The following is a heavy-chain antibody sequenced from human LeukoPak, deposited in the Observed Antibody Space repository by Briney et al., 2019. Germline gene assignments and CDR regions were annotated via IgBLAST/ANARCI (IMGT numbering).Heavy chain of an antibody. CDR3: ARDRLGGHDASDI. D-gene: IGHD3-16*01. CDR2: ISGSGSTM. V-gene: IGHV3-11*01. Sequence: GGSLRLSCAASGFTFSDYYMSWIRQAPGKGLEWVSYISGSGSTMDYADSVKVRFTISRDNAKNSLYLQVNSLRAEDTAVYFCARDRLGGHDASDIWGQGTTVTVSS. CDR1: GFTFSDYY. J-gene: IGHJ3*02.